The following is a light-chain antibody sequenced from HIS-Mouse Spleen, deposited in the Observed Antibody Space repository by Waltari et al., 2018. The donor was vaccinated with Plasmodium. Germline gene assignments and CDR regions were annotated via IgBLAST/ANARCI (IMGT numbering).Light chain of an antibody. Sequence: IGMKPSPATLSVSPGERATLPCRASPGVSSNLAWYQQKPGQAPRLLIYGASTRPTGIPARFSGSGSGTAFTLTISSLRSEDFAVYYCQQYINWSFTFGPGTKVDIK. J-gene: IGKJ3*01. CDR3: QQYINWSFT. CDR1: PGVSSN. V-gene: IGKV3-15*01. CDR2: GAS.